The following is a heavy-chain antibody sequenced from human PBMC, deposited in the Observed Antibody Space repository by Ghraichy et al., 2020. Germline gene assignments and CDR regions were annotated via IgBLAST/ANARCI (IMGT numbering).Heavy chain of an antibody. CDR2: ISSSSSYI. J-gene: IGHJ2*01. CDR1: GFTFSSYS. V-gene: IGHV3-21*01. Sequence: GESLNISCAASGFTFSSYSMNWVRQAPGKGLEWVSSISSSSSYIYYADSVKGRFTISRDNAKNSLYLQMNSLRAEDTAVYYCAREGFRDEYSPWDLWGRGTLVTVSS. CDR3: AREGFRDEYSPWDL. D-gene: IGHD2-15*01.